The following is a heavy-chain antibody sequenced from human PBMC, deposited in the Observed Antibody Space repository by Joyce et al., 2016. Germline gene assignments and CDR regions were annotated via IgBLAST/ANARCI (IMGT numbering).Heavy chain of an antibody. J-gene: IGHJ6*02. V-gene: IGHV1-69*12. D-gene: IGHD3-3*01. CDR3: ARCLTPQTYYYTMDV. CDR2: ITPICGAT. Sequence: QVQLVQSGAEVKKPGFSVKVSCKASGGTFSNYPISWVRQAPGHGLEWMGGITPICGATDYAPKFQGRVTITADESTSTAYMELTSLTSEDTAVYYCARCLTPQTYYYTMDVWGQGTTVTVSS. CDR1: GGTFSNYP.